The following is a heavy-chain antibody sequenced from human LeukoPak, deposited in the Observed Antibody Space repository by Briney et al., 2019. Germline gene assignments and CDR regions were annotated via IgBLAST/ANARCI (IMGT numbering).Heavy chain of an antibody. Sequence: SETLSLTCTVSGGSISSYYWSWIRQPAGKGLELIGRIYASGSTNYNPSLKSRVTMSVDTSKNLFSLKLSSVTAADAAVYYCARDHDGEDYGNAFDIWGQGTMVTVSS. V-gene: IGHV4-4*07. CDR2: IYASGST. CDR3: ARDHDGEDYGNAFDI. D-gene: IGHD4-17*01. CDR1: GGSISSYY. J-gene: IGHJ3*02.